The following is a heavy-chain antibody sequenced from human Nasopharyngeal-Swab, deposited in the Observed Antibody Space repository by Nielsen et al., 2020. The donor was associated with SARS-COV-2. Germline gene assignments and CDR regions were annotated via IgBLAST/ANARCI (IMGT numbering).Heavy chain of an antibody. D-gene: IGHD3-22*01. J-gene: IGHJ3*02. V-gene: IGHV4-31*03. CDR1: GGSISSGGYY. Sequence: LRLSCTVSGGSISSGGYYWSWIRQHPGKGLEWIGYIYYSGSTYYNPSLKSRVTISVDTSKNQFSLKLSSVTAADTAVYYCARAMIVVVINASDIWGQGTMVTVSS. CDR2: IYYSGST. CDR3: ARAMIVVVINASDI.